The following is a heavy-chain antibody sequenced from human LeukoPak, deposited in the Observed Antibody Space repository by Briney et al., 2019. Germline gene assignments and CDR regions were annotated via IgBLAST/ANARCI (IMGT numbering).Heavy chain of an antibody. CDR3: ARDPLSSGYVDY. D-gene: IGHD3-22*01. V-gene: IGHV3-23*01. J-gene: IGHJ4*02. CDR2: ISGSGGST. CDR1: GFTFSSYA. Sequence: PGGSLRLSCAASGFTFSSYAMSWVRQAPGKGLEWVSAISGSGGSTYYADSVKGRFTISRDNAKNSLYLQMNSLRAEDTAVYYCARDPLSSGYVDYWGQGTLVTVSS.